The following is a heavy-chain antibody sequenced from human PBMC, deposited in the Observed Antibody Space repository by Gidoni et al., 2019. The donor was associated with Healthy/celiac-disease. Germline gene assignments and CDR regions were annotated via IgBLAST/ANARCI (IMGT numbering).Heavy chain of an antibody. V-gene: IGHV4-31*03. J-gene: IGHJ3*02. CDR2: IDYSGST. CDR3: ARGRVPAAIPDAFDI. CDR1: GGSIRSGGYY. D-gene: IGHD2-2*01. Sequence: VQLPESGPGLVKPSQPLSPPGTVSGGSIRSGGYYWSWIRQHPGKGLEWIGYIDYSGSTYYNPSLKSRVTISVDTSKNQFSLKLSSVTAADTAVYYCARGRVPAAIPDAFDIWGQGTMVTVSS.